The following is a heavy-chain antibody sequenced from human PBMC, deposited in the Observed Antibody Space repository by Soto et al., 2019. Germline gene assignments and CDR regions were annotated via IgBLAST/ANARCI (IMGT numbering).Heavy chain of an antibody. CDR1: GYSFPAYY. CDR2: LNPRSGGT. V-gene: IGHV1-2*02. D-gene: IGHD6-13*01. J-gene: IGHJ5*02. CDR3: ATASAAATSWFVH. Sequence: AASVKVSCKASGYSFPAYYIHWVRQAPGQGLEWMGWLNPRSGGTNNAQKFQGRVSMTRNTAINTVYMELTGLTPDDAGIYFCATASAAATSWFVHWGQGTLVTVPS.